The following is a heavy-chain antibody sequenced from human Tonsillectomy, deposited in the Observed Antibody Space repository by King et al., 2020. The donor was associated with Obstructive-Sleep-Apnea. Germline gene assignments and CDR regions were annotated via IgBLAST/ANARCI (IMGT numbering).Heavy chain of an antibody. CDR1: GFTFSNAW. V-gene: IGHV3-15*01. J-gene: IGHJ4*02. Sequence: QLVQSGGGLVEPGGSLRLSCAASGFTFSNAWMTWVRQAPGKGLEWVGHVKTKTDDETTDYAAPVKGRFTISRDDSKNTLYLQLNNLKSEDTGVYYCTSMSTVMPFESFWGQGTLVAVSS. D-gene: IGHD4-17*01. CDR3: TSMSTVMPFESF. CDR2: VKTKTDDETT.